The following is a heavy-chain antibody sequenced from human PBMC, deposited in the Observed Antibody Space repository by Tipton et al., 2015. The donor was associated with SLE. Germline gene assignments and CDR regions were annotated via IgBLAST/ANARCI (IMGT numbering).Heavy chain of an antibody. V-gene: IGHV4-59*01. CDR3: ARSDGLGSHFDH. D-gene: IGHD6-19*01. Sequence: TLSLTCTVSGGSISSNYWSWIRQSSGKGLEWIGYIYHTGSTYYHPSLKSRVTISVDTSRNQFSLTLNSVTAADTAVYYCARSDGLGSHFDHWGQGTLVTVSS. CDR2: IYHTGST. CDR1: GGSISSNY. J-gene: IGHJ4*02.